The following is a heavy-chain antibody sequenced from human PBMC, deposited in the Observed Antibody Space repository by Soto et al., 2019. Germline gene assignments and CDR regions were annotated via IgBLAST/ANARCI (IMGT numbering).Heavy chain of an antibody. J-gene: IGHJ4*02. CDR2: ITGSGGST. CDR1: GFTFSTYA. V-gene: IGHV3-23*01. Sequence: EVQLLESGGGLVQPGGSLRLSCAASGFTFSTYAMIWVRQAPGKGLEWVSVITGSGGSTYYADSVKGRFTISRATSKNTLFLQMNSLRAEDTAVYYCAKDRYGDYGGIDYWGQRTMVTVSS. CDR3: AKDRYGDYGGIDY. D-gene: IGHD4-17*01.